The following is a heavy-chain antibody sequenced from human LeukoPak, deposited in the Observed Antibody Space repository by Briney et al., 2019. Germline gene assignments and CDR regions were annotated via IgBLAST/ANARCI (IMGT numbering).Heavy chain of an antibody. CDR2: ISGGGADT. Sequence: PGGSLRLSCAASGFTFSNYAMSWVRQAPGKGLEWVAIISGGGADTYYADAVKGRLTISRDNSRNTLFLQMHSLRAEDTAVYYCAKGDTGLVRRYYFDLWGQGTLVTVSS. V-gene: IGHV3-23*01. D-gene: IGHD5-18*01. CDR1: GFTFSNYA. CDR3: AKGDTGLVRRYYFDL. J-gene: IGHJ4*02.